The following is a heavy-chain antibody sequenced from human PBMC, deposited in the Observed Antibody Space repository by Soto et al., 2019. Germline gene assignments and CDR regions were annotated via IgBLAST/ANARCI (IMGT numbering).Heavy chain of an antibody. CDR1: GFTFSSYA. D-gene: IGHD2-21*02. CDR2: ISYDGSNK. J-gene: IGHJ4*02. CDR3: ARDPVAYCGGDCRTFDY. Sequence: GGSLRLSCAASGFTFSSYAMHWVRQAPGKGLEWVAVISYDGSNKYYADSVKGRFTISRDNSKSTLYLQMNSLRAEDTAVYYCARDPVAYCGGDCRTFDYWGQGTLVTVSS. V-gene: IGHV3-30-3*01.